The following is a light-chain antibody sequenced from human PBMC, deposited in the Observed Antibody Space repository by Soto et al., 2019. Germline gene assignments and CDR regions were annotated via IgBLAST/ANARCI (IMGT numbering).Light chain of an antibody. CDR1: QSISTY. CDR2: TAS. Sequence: DIQMTQSPSSLSASVGDRVTITCRASQSISTYLNWYQQKPGKAPKLLIYTASSLRSGVPSRFSGSGSGIEFNITISSLQPEDFATYYCQQSYSPTGTFGQGPKVEIK. CDR3: QQSYSPTGT. J-gene: IGKJ1*01. V-gene: IGKV1-39*01.